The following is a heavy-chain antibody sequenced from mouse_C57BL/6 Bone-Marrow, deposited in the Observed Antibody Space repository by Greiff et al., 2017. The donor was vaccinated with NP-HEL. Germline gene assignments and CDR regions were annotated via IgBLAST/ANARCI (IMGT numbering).Heavy chain of an antibody. CDR3: ARDGGFAY. V-gene: IGHV5-12*01. Sequence: DVKLVESGGGLVQPGGSLKLSCAASGFTFSDYYMYWVRQTPEKRLEWVAYISNGGGSTYYPDTVKGRFTISRDNAKNTLYLQMSRLKSEDTAMYYCARDGGFAYWGQGTLVTVSA. CDR1: GFTFSDYY. CDR2: ISNGGGST. J-gene: IGHJ3*01.